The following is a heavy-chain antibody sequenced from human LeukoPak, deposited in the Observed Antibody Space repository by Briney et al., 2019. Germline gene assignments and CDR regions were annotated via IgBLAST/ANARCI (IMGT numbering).Heavy chain of an antibody. CDR3: ARDVWGTFDY. V-gene: IGHV3-74*01. J-gene: IGHJ4*02. CDR2: INSDGSST. Sequence: SGGSLRLSCAASGFTFSNFWMLWVRQTPGKGLVWVSRINSDGSSTTYADSVKGRFTISRDNAKNTLYLQMNSLRAEDTAVYYCARDVWGTFDYWGQGTQVTVSS. CDR1: GFTFSNFW. D-gene: IGHD3-16*01.